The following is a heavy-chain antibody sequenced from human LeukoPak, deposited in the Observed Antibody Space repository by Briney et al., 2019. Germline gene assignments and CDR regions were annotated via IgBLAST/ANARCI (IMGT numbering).Heavy chain of an antibody. J-gene: IGHJ5*02. CDR2: ISYDGSNK. V-gene: IGHV3-30*04. CDR3: AKDLMRDRWFGES. D-gene: IGHD3-10*01. Sequence: GGSLRLSCAASGFTFSSYAMHWVRQAPGRGLEWVAVISYDGSNKYYADSVKGRFTISKDTSRNTLYLQMNSLRPEDTAMYYCAKDLMRDRWFGESWGQGTLVTVSS. CDR1: GFTFSSYA.